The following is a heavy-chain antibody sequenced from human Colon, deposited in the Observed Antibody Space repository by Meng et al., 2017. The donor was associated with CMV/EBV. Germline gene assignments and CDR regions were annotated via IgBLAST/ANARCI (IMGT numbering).Heavy chain of an antibody. CDR1: GGTFSSYA. Sequence: SVKVSCKASGGTFSSYAISWVRQAPGQGLEWMGGIIPIFGTANYAQKFQGRVTMTRDTSISTAYMELSRLMSDDTALYYCARGHASSSSFDYWGQGTLVTVSS. J-gene: IGHJ4*02. D-gene: IGHD6-6*01. CDR2: IIPIFGTA. V-gene: IGHV1-69*05. CDR3: ARGHASSSSFDY.